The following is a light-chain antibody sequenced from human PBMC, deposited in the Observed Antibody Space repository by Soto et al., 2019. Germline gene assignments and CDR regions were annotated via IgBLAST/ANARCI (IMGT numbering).Light chain of an antibody. CDR3: QAWDSSTAP. V-gene: IGLV3-1*01. CDR1: KLGDKY. Sequence: SYELTQPPSVSVSPGQTASITCSGDKLGDKYACWYQQKPGQSPVLVIYQDSKRPSRIPERFSGSNSGNTATLTISGTQAMDEADYYCQAWDSSTAPFGGGTKVTVL. CDR2: QDS. J-gene: IGLJ2*01.